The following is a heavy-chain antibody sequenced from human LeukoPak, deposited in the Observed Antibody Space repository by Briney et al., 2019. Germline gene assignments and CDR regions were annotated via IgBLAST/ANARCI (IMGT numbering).Heavy chain of an antibody. CDR1: GFTFSSYG. CDR2: ISYDGSNK. D-gene: IGHD1-26*01. CDR3: ARDRGIVGATPDAFDI. Sequence: GGSLRLSCAASGFTFSSYGMHWVRQAPGKGLEWVAVISYDGSNKYYADSVKGRFTISRDNSKNTLYLQMNSLRAEDTAVYYCARDRGIVGATPDAFDIWGQGTMVTVSS. V-gene: IGHV3-30*03. J-gene: IGHJ3*02.